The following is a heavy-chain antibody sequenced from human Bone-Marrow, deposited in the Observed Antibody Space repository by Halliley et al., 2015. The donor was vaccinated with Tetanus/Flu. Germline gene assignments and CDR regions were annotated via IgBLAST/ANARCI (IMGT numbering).Heavy chain of an antibody. Sequence: VQLVQSGAEVRKSGESLKISCKGSGYSFSNQWIAWVRQMPGRGLEWMGIIYPGDSDTSYSPSFKGQVTMSADKSISTAYLQWNPLKASDTAVYYCLRRRGGAWYFDYWGQGTLVTVSS. CDR1: GYSFSNQW. V-gene: IGHV5-51*03. J-gene: IGHJ4*02. CDR2: IYPGDSDT. CDR3: LRRRGGAWYFDY. D-gene: IGHD6-19*01.